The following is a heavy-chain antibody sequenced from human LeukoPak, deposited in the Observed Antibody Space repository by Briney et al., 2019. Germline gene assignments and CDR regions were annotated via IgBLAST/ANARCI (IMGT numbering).Heavy chain of an antibody. CDR3: AQRQGPMSGTYDYFDP. CDR1: GGSISGYY. J-gene: IGHJ5*02. CDR2: IHSNGYT. V-gene: IGHV4-4*09. Sequence: SETLSLTCTVSGGSISGYYWAWIRQPPGQGLEWIAYIHSNGYTNYNPSLRSRVTISVDPSKNQFSLTVTPVTAADTAIYYCAQRQGPMSGTYDYFDPWGQGALVTVSS. D-gene: IGHD1-26*01.